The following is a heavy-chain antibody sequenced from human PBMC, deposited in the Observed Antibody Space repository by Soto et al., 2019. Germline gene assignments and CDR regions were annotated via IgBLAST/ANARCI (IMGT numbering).Heavy chain of an antibody. CDR2: INHSGST. J-gene: IGHJ6*02. CDR3: ARGVYCSSTRCYLGMDV. CDR1: GAPIERSS. Sequence: LSLDRAIKGAPIERSSCTPSPAPPGKGLEWIGEINHSGSTNYNPSLKSRVTISVDTSKNQFSLKLSSMTAADTAVYYWARGVYCSSTRCYLGMDVWGQGTTVT. V-gene: IGHV4-34*01. D-gene: IGHD2-2*01.